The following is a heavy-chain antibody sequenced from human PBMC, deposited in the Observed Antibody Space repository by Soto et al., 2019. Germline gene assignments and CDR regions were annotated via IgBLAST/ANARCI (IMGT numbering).Heavy chain of an antibody. V-gene: IGHV1-8*01. Sequence: QVQLVQSGAEVKKPGSSVKVSCKASGYTFTSYDINWVRQATGQGLEWMGWMNPNSGNTGYAQKVQGRVTMTSNTSISTAYMELSSLRSEDTAVYYCARGVTWIRLWSNYYYYYMDVWGKGTTVTVSS. J-gene: IGHJ6*03. D-gene: IGHD5-18*01. CDR3: ARGVTWIRLWSNYYYYYMDV. CDR2: MNPNSGNT. CDR1: GYTFTSYD.